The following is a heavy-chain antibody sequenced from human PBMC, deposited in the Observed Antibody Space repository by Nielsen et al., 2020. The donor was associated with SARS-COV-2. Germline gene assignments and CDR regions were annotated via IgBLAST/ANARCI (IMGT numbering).Heavy chain of an antibody. V-gene: IGHV1-18*01. Sequence: ASVKVSCKASGYTFTTYGFSWVRQAPGQGLEWMGWISAYNGNTDYAQKFQGRITMTTDTSTSTAYMELRSLRSEDTAVYYCATLRGFDPGDIWGQGTMVTVSS. CDR1: GYTFTTYG. CDR3: ATLRGFDPGDI. D-gene: IGHD3-9*01. J-gene: IGHJ3*02. CDR2: ISAYNGNT.